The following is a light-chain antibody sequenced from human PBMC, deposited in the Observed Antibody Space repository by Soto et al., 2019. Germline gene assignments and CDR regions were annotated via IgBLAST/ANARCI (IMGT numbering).Light chain of an antibody. CDR2: DVT. Sequence: QSALTQPRSVSGSPGQSVTISCTGTSSDVGGYNHVSWYQHHPGKAPKLLIYDVTKRPSGVPDRFSGSKSGNTASLTISGLQAEDEADYYCCSYSGSYTSYVFGTGTKLTVL. V-gene: IGLV2-11*01. J-gene: IGLJ1*01. CDR3: CSYSGSYTSYV. CDR1: SSDVGGYNH.